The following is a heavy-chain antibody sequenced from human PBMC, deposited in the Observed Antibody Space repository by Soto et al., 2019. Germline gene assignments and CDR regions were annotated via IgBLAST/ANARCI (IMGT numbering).Heavy chain of an antibody. Sequence: SVKVSCKASGGTFSTSSITWVRQAPGQGLEWLGGIIPMVGSTNYAQKFQGRVSLTADESTTTAYMELSSLKSEDTAVYYCARVLGSRRTHAFDIWGQGTMVTVSS. CDR1: GGTFSTSS. CDR2: IIPMVGST. J-gene: IGHJ3*02. CDR3: ARVLGSRRTHAFDI. V-gene: IGHV1-69*13. D-gene: IGHD6-13*01.